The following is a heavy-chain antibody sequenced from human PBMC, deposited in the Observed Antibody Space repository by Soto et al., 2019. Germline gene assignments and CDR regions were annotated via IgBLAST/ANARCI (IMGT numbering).Heavy chain of an antibody. V-gene: IGHV4-39*01. Sequence: SETLSLTCTVSGGSVSSGSYYWSWIRQPPGKGLEWIGSIYYSGSTYYNPSLKSRVTISVDTSKNQFSLKLSSVTAADTAVYYCARQRGRIQHFFAFWGQGTLVTVSS. CDR2: IYYSGST. D-gene: IGHD5-18*01. J-gene: IGHJ4*02. CDR1: GGSVSSGSYY. CDR3: ARQRGRIQHFFAF.